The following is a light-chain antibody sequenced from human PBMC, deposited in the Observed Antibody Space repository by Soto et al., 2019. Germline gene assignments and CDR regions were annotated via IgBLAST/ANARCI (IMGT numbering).Light chain of an antibody. J-gene: IGLJ1*01. Sequence: QSVLTQPPSASGSPGQSVTISCTGTNSDVGYYNYVSWYQQHPGKAPKLMIYEVSKRPSGVPDRFSGSKSGNTASLTVSGLQAEDEADYYCTSYAGSNNFVFGTGTKLTVL. CDR3: TSYAGSNNFV. CDR2: EVS. V-gene: IGLV2-8*01. CDR1: NSDVGYYNY.